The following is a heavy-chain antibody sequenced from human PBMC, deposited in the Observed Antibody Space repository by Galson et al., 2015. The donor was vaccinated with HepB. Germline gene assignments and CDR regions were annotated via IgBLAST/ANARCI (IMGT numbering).Heavy chain of an antibody. V-gene: IGHV7-4-1*02. CDR1: GYTFTSYA. CDR2: INTNTGNP. Sequence: SVKVSCKASGYTFTSYAMNWVRQAPGQGLEWMGWINTNTGNPTYAQGFTGRFVFSLDTSVSTAYLQISSLKAEDTAVYYCARNPPRYCSSTSCYDRFDYWGQGTLVTVSS. D-gene: IGHD2-2*01. J-gene: IGHJ4*02. CDR3: ARNPPRYCSSTSCYDRFDY.